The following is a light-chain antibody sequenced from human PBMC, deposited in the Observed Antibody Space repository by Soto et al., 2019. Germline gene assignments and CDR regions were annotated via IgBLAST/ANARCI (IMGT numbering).Light chain of an antibody. Sequence: DIQMTQSPSSLSASVGDRVTITCRASQGIRNDLGWYQQKPGKAPKRLIYAASSLQSGVPSRFSGSGSGTEFTLTIDGLQPEDFAVYYCQQSYITPPITFGQGTRLEI. CDR3: QQSYITPPIT. CDR1: QGIRND. CDR2: AAS. J-gene: IGKJ5*01. V-gene: IGKV1-17*01.